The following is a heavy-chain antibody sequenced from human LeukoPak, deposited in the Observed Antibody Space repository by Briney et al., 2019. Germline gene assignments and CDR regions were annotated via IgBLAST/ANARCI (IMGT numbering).Heavy chain of an antibody. CDR2: IYYSGST. CDR1: GGSISSSSYY. D-gene: IGHD3-22*01. V-gene: IGHV4-39*01. J-gene: IGHJ4*02. CDR3: ARHGYYDSSGYYSSFDY. Sequence: SETLSLTCTVSGGSISSSSYYWGWIRQPPGKGLEWIGSIYYSGSTYYNPSLKSRVTISVDTSKNQFSLKLSSVTAADTAVYYCARHGYYDSSGYYSSFDYWGQGTLVTVPS.